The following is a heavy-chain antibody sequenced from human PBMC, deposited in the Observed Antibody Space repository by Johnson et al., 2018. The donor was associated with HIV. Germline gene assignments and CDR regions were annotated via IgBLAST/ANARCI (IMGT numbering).Heavy chain of an antibody. V-gene: IGHV3-30*04. D-gene: IGHD2-15*01. J-gene: IGHJ3*02. CDR1: GFTFSSYA. CDR2: IGYDGSNK. CDR3: AKEGRGGAFDI. Sequence: QVQLVESGGGVVQPGRSLRLSCAASGFTFSSYAMHWVRQAPGKGLEWVAVIGYDGSNKYYADSVKGRFTISRDNSKNTLYVQMNRLRTEDTAVYFCAKEGRGGAFDIWGQGTMVTVSS.